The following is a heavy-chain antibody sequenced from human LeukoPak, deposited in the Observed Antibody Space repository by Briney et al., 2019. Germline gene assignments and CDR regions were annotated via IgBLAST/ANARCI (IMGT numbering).Heavy chain of an antibody. J-gene: IGHJ6*04. D-gene: IGHD5-18*01. CDR1: GGTFSSYA. Sequence: ASVKVSCKASGGTFSSYAISWVRQAPGQGLEWMGGIIPIFGTANYAQKFQGRVTITTDESTSTAYMELSSLRPEDTAVYYCARTVLGYSYRLDVWGKGTTVTVSS. CDR2: IIPIFGTA. V-gene: IGHV1-69*05. CDR3: ARTVLGYSYRLDV.